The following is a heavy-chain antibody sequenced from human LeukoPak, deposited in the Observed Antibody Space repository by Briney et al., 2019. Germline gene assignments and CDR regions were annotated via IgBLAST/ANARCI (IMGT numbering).Heavy chain of an antibody. Sequence: SETLSLTCTASGDSINSYYWSWIRQPPGKGLEWIGYIYYSGTTNYNPSLKSRVTILVDTSKNQFSLNLSSVTAADTAVYYCARGSNSVAYWGQGTLVTVSP. J-gene: IGHJ4*02. CDR1: GDSINSYY. V-gene: IGHV4-59*12. CDR3: ARGSNSVAY. CDR2: IYYSGTT. D-gene: IGHD4-23*01.